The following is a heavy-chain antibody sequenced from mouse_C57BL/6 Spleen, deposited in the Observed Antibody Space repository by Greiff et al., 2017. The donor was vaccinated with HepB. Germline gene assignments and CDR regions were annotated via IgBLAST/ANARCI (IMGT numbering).Heavy chain of an antibody. CDR3: ASYGYDVNYFDY. CDR1: GYSFTDYN. J-gene: IGHJ2*01. CDR2: INPNYGTT. D-gene: IGHD2-2*01. Sequence: VHVKQSGPELVKPGASVKISCKASGYSFTDYNMNWVKQSNGKSLEWIGVINPNYGTTSYNQKFKGKATLTVDQSSSTAYMQLNSLTSEDSAVYYYASYGYDVNYFDYWGQGTTLTVSS. V-gene: IGHV1-39*01.